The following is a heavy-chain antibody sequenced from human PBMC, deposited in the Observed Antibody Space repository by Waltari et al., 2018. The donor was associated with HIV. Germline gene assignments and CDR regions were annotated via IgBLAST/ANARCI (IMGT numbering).Heavy chain of an antibody. CDR3: ARGLGGSYYYGVDV. CDR2: FSGYNANT. V-gene: IGHV1-18*01. CDR1: GYIFTNYG. Sequence: QVHLVQSGAEVKMPGASVRVSCKTSGYIFTNYGVSWVRQAPGQGLEWRGWFSGYNANTNYAQRREGRVTLTTYTSTSTAYMALRSLRSDDTAVYYGARGLGGSYYYGVDVWGQGTTVTVS. J-gene: IGHJ6*02.